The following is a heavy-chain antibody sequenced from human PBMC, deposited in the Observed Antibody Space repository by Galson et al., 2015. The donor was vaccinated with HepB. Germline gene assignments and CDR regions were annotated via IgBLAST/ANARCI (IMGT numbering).Heavy chain of an antibody. CDR3: ARDPRIAAAGTYGYFDY. CDR1: GFTFAEYG. J-gene: IGHJ4*02. V-gene: IGHV3-20*04. D-gene: IGHD6-13*01. CDR2: INWNGCST. Sequence: SLRLSCAASGFTFAEYGMRWVRQAPGKGLEWVSRINWNGCSTGYADSVKGRFTISRDNAKNSLYLQMNSLRAEDTALYYCARDPRIAAAGTYGYFDYWGQGTLVTVSS.